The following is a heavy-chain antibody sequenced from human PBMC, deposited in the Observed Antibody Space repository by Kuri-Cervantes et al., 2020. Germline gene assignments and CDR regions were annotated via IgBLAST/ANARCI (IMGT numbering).Heavy chain of an antibody. D-gene: IGHD5-12*01. J-gene: IGHJ6*03. CDR3: AREGGSVPGLGYYYYRDV. V-gene: IGHV4-34*01. CDR1: GGTFSGYY. CDR2: INHSGST. Sequence: SEPLSLTCVASGGTFSGYYWSWIRQPPGKGLDWIGEINHSGSTNYNPSLKSRVTISVDTSKNQFSLKLSSVTAADTAVYYCAREGGSVPGLGYYYYRDVWCKGTMVTVSS.